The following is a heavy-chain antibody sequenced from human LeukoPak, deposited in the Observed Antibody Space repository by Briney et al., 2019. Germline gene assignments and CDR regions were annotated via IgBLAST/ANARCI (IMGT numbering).Heavy chain of an antibody. J-gene: IGHJ6*02. Sequence: AGGSLRLSCAASGFTFSSYSMNWVRQAPGKGLEWVSYISSSSSTIYYADSVKGRFTISRDNAKNSLYLQMNSLRDEDTAVYYCARVGPLWFGELFTPLPYYYYGMDVWGQGTTVTVSS. CDR1: GFTFSSYS. CDR2: ISSSSSTI. V-gene: IGHV3-48*02. D-gene: IGHD3-10*01. CDR3: ARVGPLWFGELFTPLPYYYYGMDV.